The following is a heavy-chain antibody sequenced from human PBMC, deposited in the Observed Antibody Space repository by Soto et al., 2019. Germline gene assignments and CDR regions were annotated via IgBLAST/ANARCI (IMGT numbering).Heavy chain of an antibody. J-gene: IGHJ5*01. D-gene: IGHD2-15*01. V-gene: IGHV4-31*03. Sequence: SETLSLTCTVSGGSISSGGYYWSWIRQHPGKGLEWIGYIYYSGSTYYNPSLKSRVTISVDTSKNQFSLKLKSVTAADTAVYYCVRSCSGGRCYNRFDSWGQGTLVTVAS. CDR3: VRSCSGGRCYNRFDS. CDR1: GGSISSGGYY. CDR2: IYYSGST.